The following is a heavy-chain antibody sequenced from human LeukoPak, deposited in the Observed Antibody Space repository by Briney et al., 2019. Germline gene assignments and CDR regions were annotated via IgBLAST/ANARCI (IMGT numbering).Heavy chain of an antibody. D-gene: IGHD3-3*01. CDR1: GFTFSSYW. J-gene: IGHJ4*02. CDR2: IKQDGSEK. CDR3: ARDRDFWSGYPTHFDY. Sequence: PGGSLRLSCAASGFTFSSYWMSWVRQAPGKGLEWVANIKQDGSEKYYVDSVKGRFTISRDNAKNSLYLQMNSLRAEDTAVYYCARDRDFWSGYPTHFDYWGQGTLVTVSS. V-gene: IGHV3-7*01.